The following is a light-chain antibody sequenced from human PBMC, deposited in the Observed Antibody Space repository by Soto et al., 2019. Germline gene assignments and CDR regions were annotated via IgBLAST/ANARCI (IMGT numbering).Light chain of an antibody. J-gene: IGKJ1*01. CDR2: AAS. CDR1: QIISNY. V-gene: IGKV1-39*01. Sequence: IQMTQSPSSLSASVGETVTITCRASQIISNYLNWYQQRPGKAPNLLIYAASTLQSGVPSWFSGSASGTDFTLTISSLQPDDFATYYCQQSYDTPRTFGQGTKVEIK. CDR3: QQSYDTPRT.